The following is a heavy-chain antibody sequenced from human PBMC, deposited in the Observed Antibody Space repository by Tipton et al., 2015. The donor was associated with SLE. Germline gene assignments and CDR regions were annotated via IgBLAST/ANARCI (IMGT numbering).Heavy chain of an antibody. D-gene: IGHD3-16*01. J-gene: IGHJ6*02. Sequence: TLSLTCTVSGASISSSSYYWGWTRQPPGKGLEWIGSIYYSGSTYYNPSLKSRVTMSVDTSKNQFSLKLSSVTVADTAVYYCARGGLGYGMDVWGQGTAVTVSS. CDR3: ARGGLGYGMDV. CDR2: IYYSGST. V-gene: IGHV4-39*07. CDR1: GASISSSSYY.